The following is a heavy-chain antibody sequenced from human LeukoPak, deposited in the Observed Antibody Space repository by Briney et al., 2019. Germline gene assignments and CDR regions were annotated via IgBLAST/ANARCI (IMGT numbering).Heavy chain of an antibody. J-gene: IGHJ4*02. CDR2: INPNSGGT. CDR1: GYTFTGYY. D-gene: IGHD3-22*01. Sequence: GASVKVSCKASGYTFTGYYMHWVRQAPGQGLEWMGRINPNSGGTNYAQKFQGRVTMTRDTSISTAYMELSRLRSDDTAVYYCARRPPLYDSSGYSGDYWGQGTLVTVS. CDR3: ARRPPLYDSSGYSGDY. V-gene: IGHV1-2*06.